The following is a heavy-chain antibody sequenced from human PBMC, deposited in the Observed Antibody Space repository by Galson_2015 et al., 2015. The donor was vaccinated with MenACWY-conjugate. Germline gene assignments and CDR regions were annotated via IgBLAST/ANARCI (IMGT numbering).Heavy chain of an antibody. CDR3: AREASYCAGGTCGYF. V-gene: IGHV4-39*07. J-gene: IGHJ4*02. Sequence: LSLTCTASGAAITRDDYYGSWIRQSPGKGLEWIGTIFYNGTTHYNPSLRGRVTMSVDTSKSHISLNLNSATAADTAVYFCAREASYCAGGTCGYFWGQGSLVTVSS. CDR2: IFYNGTT. CDR1: GAAITRDDYY. D-gene: IGHD2-15*01.